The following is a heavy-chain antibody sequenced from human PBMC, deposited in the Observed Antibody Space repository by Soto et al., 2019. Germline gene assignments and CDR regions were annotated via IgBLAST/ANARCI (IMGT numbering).Heavy chain of an antibody. V-gene: IGHV4-4*02. Sequence: QVQLQESGPGLVKPSETLSLTCGVSPGSFSSNNWWTWVRQPPGQGLEWIGEIYRTGSTNYNKSPKSRPTISLDKSENQFSLRLTSLTAADTAMYFCASRDPGTGIDSWGQGTLVTVSS. CDR3: ASRDPGTGIDS. CDR1: PGSFSSNNW. D-gene: IGHD1-1*01. CDR2: IYRTGST. J-gene: IGHJ5*01.